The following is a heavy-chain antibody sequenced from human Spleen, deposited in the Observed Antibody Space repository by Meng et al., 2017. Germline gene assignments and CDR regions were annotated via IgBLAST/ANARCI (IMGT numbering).Heavy chain of an antibody. J-gene: IGHJ4*02. CDR2: VYPDDSDT. CDR3: ARRDTSGYYGSSFDF. V-gene: IGHV5-51*01. D-gene: IGHD3-22*01. CDR1: GYSFTSYW. Sequence: KVSCKGSGYSFTSYWFGWVRQMPGKGLEWMGMVYPDDSDTRYSPSFQGQVTISADKSISTAYLQWSTLKASDTAMYYCARRDTSGYYGSSFDFWGQGTLVTGSS.